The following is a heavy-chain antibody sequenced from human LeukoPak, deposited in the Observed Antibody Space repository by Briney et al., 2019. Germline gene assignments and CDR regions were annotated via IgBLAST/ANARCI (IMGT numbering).Heavy chain of an antibody. CDR3: ARENDSSGYSGYHFDY. CDR1: GGSISSGSYY. J-gene: IGHJ4*02. Sequence: PSQTLSLTCTVSGGSISSGSYYWSWIRQPAGKGLEWIGRIYTSGRTNYNPSLKSRVTMSVDTSKNQFSLKMTSVTAADTAVYYCARENDSSGYSGYHFDYWGQGTLVTVSS. CDR2: IYTSGRT. V-gene: IGHV4-61*02. D-gene: IGHD3-22*01.